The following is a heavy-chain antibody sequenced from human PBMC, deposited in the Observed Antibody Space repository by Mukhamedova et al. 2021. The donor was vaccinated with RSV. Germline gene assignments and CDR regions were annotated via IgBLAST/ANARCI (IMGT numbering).Heavy chain of an antibody. CDR2: IYYTGMT. D-gene: IGHD6-6*01. V-gene: IGHV4-59*01. J-gene: IGHJ4*02. Sequence: SWVRQPPGKGLEWISYIYYTGMTRYNPSLKSRVSTSVDTTKNQFSLKLTSVTTADTAVYYCARTTPDGSSAYWGQGTLVTVSP. CDR3: ARTTPDGSSAY.